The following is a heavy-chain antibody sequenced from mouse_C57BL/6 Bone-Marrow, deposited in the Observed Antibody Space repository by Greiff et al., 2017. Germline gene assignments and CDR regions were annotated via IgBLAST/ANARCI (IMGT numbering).Heavy chain of an antibody. V-gene: IGHV1-69*01. CDR3: ARSANFYWYCDV. Sequence: QVQLQQPGAELVMPGASVKLSCKASGYTFTSYWMHWVKQRPGQGLEWIGEIDPSDSYTNYNQKFKGKSTLTVDKSSSTAYMQLSSLTSEDAAVYYCARSANFYWYCDVWGTGTTVTVSS. D-gene: IGHD1-2*01. J-gene: IGHJ1*03. CDR2: IDPSDSYT. CDR1: GYTFTSYW.